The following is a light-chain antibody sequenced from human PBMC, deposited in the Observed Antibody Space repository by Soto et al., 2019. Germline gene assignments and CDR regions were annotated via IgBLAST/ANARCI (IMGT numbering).Light chain of an antibody. CDR1: QSVSSN. CDR3: QQYNNWPPYT. J-gene: IGKJ2*01. Sequence: EILMTQSPATLSVCPGERATLSCRASQSVSSNLAWYQQKPGQAPRLLIYGASTRATGISARFSGSGYWTEFTLTISSLQSEDFAVYYCQQYNNWPPYTFGQGTKLEIK. V-gene: IGKV3-15*01. CDR2: GAS.